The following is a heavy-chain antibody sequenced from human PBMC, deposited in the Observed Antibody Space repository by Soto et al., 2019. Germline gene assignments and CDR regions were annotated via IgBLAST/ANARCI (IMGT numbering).Heavy chain of an antibody. CDR2: IDWNDDK. J-gene: IGHJ4*02. CDR1: GFSLSTSGMY. Sequence: SGPTLVNPTQTLTLTCTFSGFSLSTSGMYVTWIRQPPGKALEWLARIDWNDDKYYSTSLKTRLTISKDTSKNQVVLTMTNMDPVDTATYYCAHRNKDSSAYCFDYWGQGTLVTVSS. V-gene: IGHV2-70*12. CDR3: AHRNKDSSAYCFDY. D-gene: IGHD3-22*01.